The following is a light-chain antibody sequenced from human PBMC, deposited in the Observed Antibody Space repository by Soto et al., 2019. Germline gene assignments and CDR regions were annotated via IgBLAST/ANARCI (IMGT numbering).Light chain of an antibody. V-gene: IGKV3-20*01. CDR2: GAS. CDR1: QSVSSSY. CDR3: QQYGSSPRT. J-gene: IGKJ1*01. Sequence: EIVMTQSPRTLSLSPRERATLSCRASQSVSSSYLAWYQQKPGQAPRLLIYGASSRATGIPDRFSGSGSGTDFTLTISRLEPEDFAVYYCQQYGSSPRTFGQGTKVDI.